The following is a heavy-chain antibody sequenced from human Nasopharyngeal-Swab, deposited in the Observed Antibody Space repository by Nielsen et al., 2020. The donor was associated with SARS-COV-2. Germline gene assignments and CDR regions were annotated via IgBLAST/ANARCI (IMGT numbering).Heavy chain of an antibody. D-gene: IGHD2-2*01. J-gene: IGHJ6*02. CDR2: INHSGST. Sequence: SETLSLTCAVYGGSFSGYYWSWIRQPPGKGLEWIGEINHSGSTNYNPSLKSRVTISVDTSKHQFSLKLSSVTAADTAVYYCARYCSSTSCSLGMDVWGQGTTVTVSS. V-gene: IGHV4-34*01. CDR3: ARYCSSTSCSLGMDV. CDR1: GGSFSGYY.